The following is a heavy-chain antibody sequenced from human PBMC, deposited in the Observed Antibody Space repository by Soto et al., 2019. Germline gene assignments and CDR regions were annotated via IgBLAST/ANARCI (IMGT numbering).Heavy chain of an antibody. CDR2: IKSKTDGGTT. V-gene: IGHV3-15*07. J-gene: IGHJ4*02. D-gene: IGHD5-12*01. CDR3: TLRWLWPIYGPADY. CDR1: GFTFSNAW. Sequence: GGSLRLSCAASGFTFSNAWMNWVRQAPGKGLEWVGRIKSKTDGGTTDYAAPVKGRFTISRDDSKNTLYLQMNSLKTEDTAVYYCTLRWLWPIYGPADYWGQGTLVTVSS.